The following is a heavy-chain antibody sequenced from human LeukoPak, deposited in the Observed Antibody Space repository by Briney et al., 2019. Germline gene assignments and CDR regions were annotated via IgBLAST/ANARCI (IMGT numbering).Heavy chain of an antibody. J-gene: IGHJ4*02. V-gene: IGHV3-23*01. D-gene: IGHD2-2*01. CDR3: AKVAYCSSTSCLTFYYFDY. CDR1: GFTFSSYA. CDR2: ISGSGGST. Sequence: GGSLRLSCAASGFTFSSYAMSWVRQAPGKGLEWVSAISGSGGSTYYADSVKGPFTISRDNSKNTLYLQMNSLRAEDTAVYYCAKVAYCSSTSCLTFYYFDYWGQGTLVTVSS.